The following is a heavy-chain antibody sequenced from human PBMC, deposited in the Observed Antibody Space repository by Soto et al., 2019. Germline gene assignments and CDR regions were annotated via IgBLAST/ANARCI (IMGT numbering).Heavy chain of an antibody. V-gene: IGHV3-23*01. CDR2: ISGSGGST. CDR3: AKADSSGYYYVLFDY. CDR1: GFTFSSYA. J-gene: IGHJ4*02. D-gene: IGHD3-22*01. Sequence: EVQLLESGGGLVQPGGSLRLSCAASGFTFSSYAMSWVRQAPGKGLEWVSAISGSGGSTYYADSVKGRFTISRDNSNNTLHLQINSLRAEDTAVYYCAKADSSGYYYVLFDYWGQGTLVTVST.